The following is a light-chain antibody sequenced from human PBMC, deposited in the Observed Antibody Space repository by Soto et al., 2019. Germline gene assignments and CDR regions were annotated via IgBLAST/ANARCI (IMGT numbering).Light chain of an antibody. Sequence: DIQMTQSPSSLSASVVDRVTITCRAGQTVTDYLNWYQHKPGKAPKLLIYSASTLQSGVPSRFSGSGSGTDFTLTITSLQPEDFGTYYCHQTYSTPQTFGQGTKVDI. J-gene: IGKJ1*01. CDR2: SAS. V-gene: IGKV1-39*01. CDR1: QTVTDY. CDR3: HQTYSTPQT.